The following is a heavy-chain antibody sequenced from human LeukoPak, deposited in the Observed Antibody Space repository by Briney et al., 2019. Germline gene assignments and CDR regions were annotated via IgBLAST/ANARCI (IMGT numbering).Heavy chain of an antibody. CDR2: IYYSGST. CDR3: ARLTTRPNWFDP. CDR1: GGSISSSSYY. J-gene: IGHJ5*02. Sequence: SETLSLTCTVSGGSISSSSYYWGWIRQPPGKGLEWIGSIYYSGSTYYNPSLKSRVTISVGTSKNQFSLKLSSVTAADTAVYYCARLTTRPNWFDPWGQGTLVTVSS. D-gene: IGHD4-11*01. V-gene: IGHV4-39*07.